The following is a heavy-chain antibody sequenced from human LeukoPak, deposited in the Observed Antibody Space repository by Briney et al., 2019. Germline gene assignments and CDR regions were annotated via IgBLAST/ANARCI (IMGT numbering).Heavy chain of an antibody. V-gene: IGHV1-18*01. CDR2: ISAYNGNT. J-gene: IGHJ4*02. CDR1: GYTFTSYG. D-gene: IGHD3-22*01. Sequence: APVKVSCKASGYTFTSYGISWVRQAPGQGLEWMGWISAYNGNTNYAQKLQGRVTMTTDTSTSTAYMELRSLRSDDTAVYYCARYYYDSSGYYPDDYWGQGTLVTVSS. CDR3: ARYYYDSSGYYPDDY.